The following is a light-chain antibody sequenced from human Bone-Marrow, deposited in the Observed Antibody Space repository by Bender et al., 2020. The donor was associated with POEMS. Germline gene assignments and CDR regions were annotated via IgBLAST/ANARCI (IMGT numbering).Light chain of an antibody. CDR3: CSYAGSRTLV. CDR1: SSDVGNFYL. Sequence: QSALTQPASVSGSPGQSITISCTATSSDVGNFYLVSWYQQYPGKAPKLLIYEGSKRPSGVSNRFSGSKSGNTASLTISGLQAEDEADYYCCSYAGSRTLVFGGGTKLTVL. V-gene: IGLV2-23*01. CDR2: EGS. J-gene: IGLJ2*01.